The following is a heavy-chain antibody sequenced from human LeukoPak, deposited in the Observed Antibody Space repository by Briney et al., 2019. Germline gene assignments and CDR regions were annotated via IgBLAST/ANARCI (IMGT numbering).Heavy chain of an antibody. CDR2: INWNGGST. Sequence: GGSLRLSCAASGFTFDDYGMSWVRQAPGKGLEWGSGINWNGGSTGYADSVKGRFTISRDNAKNSLYLQMNSLRDEDTSLYYCAIGYRYYYFDYWGQGTLVTVSS. CDR1: GFTFDDYG. CDR3: AIGYRYYYFDY. D-gene: IGHD3-9*01. J-gene: IGHJ4*02. V-gene: IGHV3-20*04.